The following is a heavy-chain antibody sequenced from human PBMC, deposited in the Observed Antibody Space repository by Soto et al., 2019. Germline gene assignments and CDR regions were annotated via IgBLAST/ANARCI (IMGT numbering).Heavy chain of an antibody. D-gene: IGHD4-17*01. CDR2: ISYDGSNK. Sequence: QVQLVESGGGVVQPGRSLRLSCAASGFTFSSYAMHWVRQAPGKGLEWVAVISYDGSNKYYADSVKGRFTISRDNSKNTLYLQMNSLRAEDTAGYYCAREGGDYDLNWGQGTLVTVSS. CDR3: AREGGDYDLN. CDR1: GFTFSSYA. V-gene: IGHV3-30-3*01. J-gene: IGHJ4*02.